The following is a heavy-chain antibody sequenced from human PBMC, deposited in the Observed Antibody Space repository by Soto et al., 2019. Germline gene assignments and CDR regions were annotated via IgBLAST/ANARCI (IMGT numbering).Heavy chain of an antibody. CDR2: ISGTGGTT. V-gene: IGHV3-23*01. J-gene: IGHJ4*02. Sequence: EVQLLESGGDLVQPGGSLRLSCAASGFTFTSYAMSWVRQAPGKGLEWVSTISGTGGTTYYADSVKGRFTISRDNSKNTLDLQMNSLRAEETAVYYCARDQYSGSPGKPDYWGQGTLVTVSS. CDR1: GFTFTSYA. D-gene: IGHD1-26*01. CDR3: ARDQYSGSPGKPDY.